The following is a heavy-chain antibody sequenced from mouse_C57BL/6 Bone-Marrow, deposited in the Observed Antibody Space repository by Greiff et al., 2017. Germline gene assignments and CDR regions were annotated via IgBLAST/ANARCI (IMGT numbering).Heavy chain of an antibody. CDR3: AREGEGYLFDY. D-gene: IGHD3-1*01. J-gene: IGHJ2*01. CDR1: GYTFTSYG. Sequence: VQLVESGAELARPGASVKLSCKASGYTFTSYGISWVKQRTGQGLEWIGEIYPRSGNTYYNEKFKGKATLTADKSSSTAYMELRSLTSEDSAVYFCAREGEGYLFDYWGQGTTLTVSS. CDR2: IYPRSGNT. V-gene: IGHV1-81*01.